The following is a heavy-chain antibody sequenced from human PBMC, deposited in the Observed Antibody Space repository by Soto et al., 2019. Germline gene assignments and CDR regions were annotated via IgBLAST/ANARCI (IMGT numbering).Heavy chain of an antibody. CDR2: FDPEDGET. V-gene: IGHV1-24*01. J-gene: IGHJ4*02. CDR1: GYTLTELS. CDR3: ATDPDGGATDY. D-gene: IGHD1-26*01. Sequence: ASVKVSCKVSGYTLTELSMHWVRQAPGKGLEWMGGFDPEDGETIYAQKFQGRVTMTEGTSTDTAYMELSSLRSEDTAVYYCATDPDGGATDYWGQGSLVTVSS.